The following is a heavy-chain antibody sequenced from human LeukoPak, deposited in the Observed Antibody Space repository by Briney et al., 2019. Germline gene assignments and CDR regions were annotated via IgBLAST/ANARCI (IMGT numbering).Heavy chain of an antibody. CDR3: ARAQVVPAAIGWFDP. V-gene: IGHV4-39*07. D-gene: IGHD2-2*01. J-gene: IGHJ5*02. CDR1: GGSISSSSYY. CDR2: IYYSGST. Sequence: SETLSLTCTVSGGSISSSSYYWGWIRQPRGKGLEWIGSIYYSGSTYYNPSLKSRVTISVDTSKNQFSLKLSSVTAADTAVYYCARAQVVPAAIGWFDPWGQGTLVTVSS.